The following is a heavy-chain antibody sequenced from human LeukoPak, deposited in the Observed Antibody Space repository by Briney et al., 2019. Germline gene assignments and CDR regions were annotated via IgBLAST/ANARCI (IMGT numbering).Heavy chain of an antibody. D-gene: IGHD5-18*01. J-gene: IGHJ3*02. CDR3: ARVDTPMAKDAFHM. CDR2: IKRDGSEK. Sequence: GGSLGLSCAASGFTFSTYWITWVRQAPGKGLEWVASIKRDGSEKQYVDSVKGRFTISRDNAKNSLYLQMNSLRADDTAMYYCARVDTPMAKDAFHMGGQGTMVTVSS. CDR1: GFTFSTYW. V-gene: IGHV3-7*03.